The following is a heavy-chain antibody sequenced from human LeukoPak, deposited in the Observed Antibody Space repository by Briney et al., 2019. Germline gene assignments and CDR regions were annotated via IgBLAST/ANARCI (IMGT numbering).Heavy chain of an antibody. CDR1: RFTFSSYS. J-gene: IGHJ6*02. V-gene: IGHV3-21*01. D-gene: IGHD3-22*01. CDR2: ISSSSSYI. Sequence: PGGSLRLSCAASRFTFSSYSMNWVRQAPGKGLEWVSSISSSSSYIYYADSVKGRFTISRDNAKNSLYLQMNSLRAEDTAVYYCARVPVAGRLGPSDSSGYGMDVWGQGTTVTVSS. CDR3: ARVPVAGRLGPSDSSGYGMDV.